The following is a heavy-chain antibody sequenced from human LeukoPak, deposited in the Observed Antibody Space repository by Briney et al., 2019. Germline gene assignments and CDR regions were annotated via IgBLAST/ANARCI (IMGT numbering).Heavy chain of an antibody. Sequence: GGSLTLSCAASGFIFKTYTMTWGGQSPGKGLEWVSSITGLCKYITNADSVKGRFTISRDNAKNSLYLQAASLRGDDTATYYCAREGNDYYYDQWGQGTLVT. V-gene: IGHV3-21*01. CDR3: AREGNDYYYDQ. D-gene: IGHD3-16*01. CDR2: ITGLCKYI. CDR1: GFIFKTYT. J-gene: IGHJ4*02.